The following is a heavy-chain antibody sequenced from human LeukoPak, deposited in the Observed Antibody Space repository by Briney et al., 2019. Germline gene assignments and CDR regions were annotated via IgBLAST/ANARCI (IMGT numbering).Heavy chain of an antibody. CDR1: GLSFISYA. Sequence: GGSLRLSCAAFGLSFISYAMSGARKAPGMGLDWVSAISGSGGRTYYADSVKGRFTISRNNSKNTLYLQMDSLRAEDTAVYYCAKDPMVVPQFDYWGQGTLVTVSP. J-gene: IGHJ4*02. CDR2: ISGSGGRT. D-gene: IGHD4-23*01. CDR3: AKDPMVVPQFDY. V-gene: IGHV3-23*01.